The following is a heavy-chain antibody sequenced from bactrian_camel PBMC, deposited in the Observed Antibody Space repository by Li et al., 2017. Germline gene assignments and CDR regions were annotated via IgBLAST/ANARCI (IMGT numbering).Heavy chain of an antibody. J-gene: IGHJ4*01. V-gene: IGHV3S1*01. Sequence: HVQLVESGGGSVQPGGSLTLSCAASGFTFSNNWMHWVRQAPGKGLEWVSTVYTGDGKTYSADSVKGRFTISRDNTKNILYLQMNSLKSEGTALYYCAKDLFTDYARWGQGTQVTVS. CDR1: GFTFSNNW. D-gene: IGHD4*01. CDR2: VYTGDGKT. CDR3: AKDLFTDYAR.